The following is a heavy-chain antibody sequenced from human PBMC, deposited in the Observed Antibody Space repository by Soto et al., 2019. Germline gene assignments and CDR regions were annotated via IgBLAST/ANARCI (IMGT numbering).Heavy chain of an antibody. V-gene: IGHV2-5*02. Sequence: QITLKESGPTLVKPTQPLTLTCTFSGFSLNTRGVGVGWIRQPPGKALEWLALIYWDDDKRYSPSLRSRLTITKDTSKNQVVLTLTNMDPVDTATYYCAHIGISTWFTYWGQGTLVTVSS. D-gene: IGHD3-10*01. CDR3: AHIGISTWFTY. CDR1: GFSLNTRGVG. CDR2: IYWDDDK. J-gene: IGHJ4*02.